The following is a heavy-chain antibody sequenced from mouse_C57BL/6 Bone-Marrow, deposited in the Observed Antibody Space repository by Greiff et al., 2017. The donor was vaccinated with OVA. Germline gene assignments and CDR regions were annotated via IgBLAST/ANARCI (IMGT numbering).Heavy chain of an antibody. CDR3: ARSDYGSSQYYFDY. J-gene: IGHJ2*01. CDR2: IYPGDGDT. D-gene: IGHD1-1*01. Sequence: VKLQESGAELVKPGASVKISCKASGYAFSSYWMNWVKQRPGKGLEWIGQIYPGDGDTNYNGKFKGKATLTADKSSSTAYMQRSSLTSEDSAVYFCARSDYGSSQYYFDYWGQGTTLTVSS. V-gene: IGHV1-80*01. CDR1: GYAFSSYW.